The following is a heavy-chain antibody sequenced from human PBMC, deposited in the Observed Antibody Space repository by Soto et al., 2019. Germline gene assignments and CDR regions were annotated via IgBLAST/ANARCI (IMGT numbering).Heavy chain of an antibody. CDR2: ISYDGSNK. CDR3: AKGLIGYCLGY. Sequence: QVQLVESGGGVVQPGRSLRLSCAASGFTFSSYGMHWVRQAPGKGLEWVAVISYDGSNKYYADSVKGRFTISRDNSKNTLYLQMNSLRAEDTAVYYCAKGLIGYCLGYWGQGTLVTVSS. D-gene: IGHD3-16*01. J-gene: IGHJ4*02. CDR1: GFTFSSYG. V-gene: IGHV3-30*18.